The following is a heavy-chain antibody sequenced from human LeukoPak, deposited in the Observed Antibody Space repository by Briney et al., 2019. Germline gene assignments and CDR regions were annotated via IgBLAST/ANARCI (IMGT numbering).Heavy chain of an antibody. CDR2: IKQDGSEK. CDR3: ARKDYYSNSNSLDV. CDR1: GFTFSSYW. J-gene: IGHJ6*02. V-gene: IGHV3-7*01. Sequence: GGSLRLSCAASGFTFSSYWMSWVRQAPGKGLEWVANIKQDGSEKYYVDSVKGRFTISRDNAKNSLYLQMNSLRAEDTAVYYCARKDYYSNSNSLDVWGQGTRVTVSS. D-gene: IGHD4-11*01.